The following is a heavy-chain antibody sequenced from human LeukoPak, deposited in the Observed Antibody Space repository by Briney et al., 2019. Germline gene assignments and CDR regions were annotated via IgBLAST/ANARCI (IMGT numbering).Heavy chain of an antibody. V-gene: IGHV3-73*01. Sequence: GGSLKLSCAASGFTFTDSAMHWVRQASGKGLEWVGRIRNKLNNYATAYAASVKGRFTISRDDSKNTAFLQMSSLETEDTAVYYCTRRPFGGNASPYWYFDLWGRGTLVTVSS. CDR1: GFTFTDSA. CDR2: IRNKLNNYAT. CDR3: TRRPFGGNASPYWYFDL. D-gene: IGHD4-23*01. J-gene: IGHJ2*01.